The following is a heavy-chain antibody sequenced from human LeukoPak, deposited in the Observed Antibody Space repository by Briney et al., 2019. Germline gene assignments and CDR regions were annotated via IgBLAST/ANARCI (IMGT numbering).Heavy chain of an antibody. CDR3: ARDRGDQFVAHMDV. Sequence: GGSLRLSCAASGLTFSSYSMNWVRQAPGKGLEWVSSISSSSSYIYYADSVKGRFTISRDNAKNSLYLQMNSLRAEDTAVYYCARDRGDQFVAHMDVWGQGTTVTVSS. J-gene: IGHJ6*02. D-gene: IGHD2-21*02. V-gene: IGHV3-21*01. CDR2: ISSSSSYI. CDR1: GLTFSSYS.